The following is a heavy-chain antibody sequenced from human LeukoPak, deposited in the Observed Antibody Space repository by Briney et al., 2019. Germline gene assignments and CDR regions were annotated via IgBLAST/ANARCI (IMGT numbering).Heavy chain of an antibody. CDR3: ARTPRGYSYGYGFDY. CDR1: GFTFSSYS. D-gene: IGHD5-18*01. J-gene: IGHJ4*02. CDR2: ISGSGATK. V-gene: IGHV3-48*02. Sequence: GGSLRLSCAASGFTFSSYSMTWVRQAPGRGLEWISYISGSGATKHYADSVRGRFTISRDNAKNSLYLQMDSLRDEDTAVYYCARTPRGYSYGYGFDYWGQGILVTVSS.